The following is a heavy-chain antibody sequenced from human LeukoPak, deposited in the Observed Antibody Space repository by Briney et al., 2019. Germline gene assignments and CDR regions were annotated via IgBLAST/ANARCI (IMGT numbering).Heavy chain of an antibody. Sequence: SVKVSCKASVGTFSSYAISWVRQAPGQGLEWMGGIIPIFGTANYAQKFQGRVTITADESTSTAYMELSSLRSEDTAVYYCASTVSGYYYAFDYWGQGTLVTVSS. CDR2: IIPIFGTA. D-gene: IGHD3-22*01. V-gene: IGHV1-69*13. CDR3: ASTVSGYYYAFDY. J-gene: IGHJ4*02. CDR1: VGTFSSYA.